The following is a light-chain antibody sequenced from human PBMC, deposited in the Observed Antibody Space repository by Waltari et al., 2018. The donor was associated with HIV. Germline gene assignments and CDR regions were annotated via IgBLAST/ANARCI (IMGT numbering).Light chain of an antibody. Sequence: SSLSASVGDRVTITCRASRSISTFLNWYQQKPGKAPKLLIYSASSLQSWVPSRFSGSGSGTDFTLTISSLQPEDSASYFCQQSYIAYTFGQGTKLEI. J-gene: IGKJ2*01. CDR2: SAS. V-gene: IGKV1-39*01. CDR3: QQSYIAYT. CDR1: RSISTF.